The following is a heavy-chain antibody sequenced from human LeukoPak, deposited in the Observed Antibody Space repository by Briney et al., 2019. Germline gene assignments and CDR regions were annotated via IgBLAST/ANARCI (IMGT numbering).Heavy chain of an antibody. CDR3: ARRISVRFNYYYMDV. J-gene: IGHJ6*03. Sequence: PGGSLRLSCAASGFAFSSYAMHWVRQAPGKGLEWVAVISYDGSNKYYADSVKGRFTISRGNSRNTLYLQMDSLRAEDTAVYYCARRISVRFNYYYMDVWGKGTTVTVSS. CDR1: GFAFSSYA. V-gene: IGHV3-30*04. CDR2: ISYDGSNK. D-gene: IGHD6-19*01.